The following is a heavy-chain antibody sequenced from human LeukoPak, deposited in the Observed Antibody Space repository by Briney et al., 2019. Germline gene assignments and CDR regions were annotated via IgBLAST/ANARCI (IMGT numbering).Heavy chain of an antibody. V-gene: IGHV1-8*01. J-gene: IGHJ4*02. CDR3: ARGAAESTHGDY. CDR2: MRPNNGNS. CDR1: GYSFTSYG. Sequence: ASVKVSSKASGYSFTSYGVNWVRQAAGQGLEWIGWMRPNNGNSGFAQKFQGRVTMTRSTSITTAYMELSSLTSEDAAVYYCARGAAESTHGDYWGQGTLVTVSS. D-gene: IGHD6-13*01.